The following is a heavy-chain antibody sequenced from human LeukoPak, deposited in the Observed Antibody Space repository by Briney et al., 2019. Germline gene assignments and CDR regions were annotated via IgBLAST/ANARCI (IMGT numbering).Heavy chain of an antibody. CDR2: IYTSGST. D-gene: IGHD2-2*01. J-gene: IGHJ3*02. CDR3: AISAMDAFDI. V-gene: IGHV4-61*09. Sequence: PSETLSLTCTISGGSISSGNYYWSWIRQPAGKGLEWIGHIYTSGSTNYNPSLKSRVTMSVDTSKNQFSLKLSSVTAADTAVYYCAISAMDAFDIWGQGTMVTVSS. CDR1: GGSISSGNYY.